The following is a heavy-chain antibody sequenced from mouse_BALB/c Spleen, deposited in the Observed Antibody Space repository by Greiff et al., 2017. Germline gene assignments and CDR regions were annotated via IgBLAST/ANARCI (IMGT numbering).Heavy chain of an antibody. CDR2: INPYNDGT. V-gene: IGHV1-14*01. CDR3: ARWVTAYDYDDGDY. Sequence: VQLQQSGPELVKPGASVKMSCKASGYTFTSYVMHWVKQKPGQGLEWIGYINPYNDGTKYNEKFKGKATLTSDKSSSTAYMELSSLTSEDSAVYYCARWVTAYDYDDGDYWGQGTSVTVSS. CDR1: GYTFTSYV. J-gene: IGHJ4*01. D-gene: IGHD2-4*01.